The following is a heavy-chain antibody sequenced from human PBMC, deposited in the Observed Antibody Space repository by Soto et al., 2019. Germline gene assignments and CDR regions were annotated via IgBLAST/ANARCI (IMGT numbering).Heavy chain of an antibody. CDR1: GGSISSSSYY. Sequence: SETLSLTCTVSGGSISSSSYYWGWIRQPPGKGLEWIGSIYYSGSTYYNPSLKSRVTISVDTSKNQFSLKLSSVTAADTAVYYCARGGLLTKTFDYWGQGTLVTVSS. V-gene: IGHV4-39*01. CDR2: IYYSGST. D-gene: IGHD2-15*01. J-gene: IGHJ4*02. CDR3: ARGGLLTKTFDY.